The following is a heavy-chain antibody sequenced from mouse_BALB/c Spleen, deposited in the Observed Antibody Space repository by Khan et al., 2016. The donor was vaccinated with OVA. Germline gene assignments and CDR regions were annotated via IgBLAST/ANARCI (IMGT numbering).Heavy chain of an antibody. CDR1: GYTFTNYG. D-gene: IGHD4-1*02. Sequence: QIQLVQSGPELKKPGETVKISCKASGYTFTNYGMNWVKQAPGKGLKWMGWINTYSGEPTYADDFKGRSAFSLETSASTAYLQIKNLKNEDTATYCCARSNSYWYFDVRGAGTTVTVSS. CDR3: ARSNSYWYFDV. V-gene: IGHV9-3-1*01. J-gene: IGHJ1*01. CDR2: INTYSGEP.